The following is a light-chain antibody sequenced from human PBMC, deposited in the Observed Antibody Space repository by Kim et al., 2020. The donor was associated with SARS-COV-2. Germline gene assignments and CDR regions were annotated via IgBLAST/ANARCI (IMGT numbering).Light chain of an antibody. Sequence: EIVLTQSPGTLSLSPGERATLSCRASQSVTSNNLCWFQQTPGQAPGLLIYGTSSRATGIPNWCSGSGSGTDFTPTISRLEHEDFAVYYCQQYDKSPYTFGQGTKLEI. V-gene: IGKV3-20*01. CDR3: QQYDKSPYT. J-gene: IGKJ2*01. CDR1: QSVTSNN. CDR2: GTS.